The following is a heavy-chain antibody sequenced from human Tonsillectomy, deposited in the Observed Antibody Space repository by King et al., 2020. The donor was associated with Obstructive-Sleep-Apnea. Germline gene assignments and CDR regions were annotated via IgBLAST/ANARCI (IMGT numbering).Heavy chain of an antibody. CDR3: ARGLGFALGYCIGGSCYFFDH. V-gene: IGHV4-39*07. J-gene: IGHJ4*02. CDR1: GGSVSTSNYS. D-gene: IGHD2-15*01. Sequence: QLQESGPGLVKPSETLSLTCTVSGGSVSTSNYSWGWIRQPPGKGLEWIASVFYSGSTYYNPSLKSRVTISVDTSKNQFSLDLSSVTAADTAVYYCARGLGFALGYCIGGSCYFFDHWGQGTLVTVSS. CDR2: VFYSGST.